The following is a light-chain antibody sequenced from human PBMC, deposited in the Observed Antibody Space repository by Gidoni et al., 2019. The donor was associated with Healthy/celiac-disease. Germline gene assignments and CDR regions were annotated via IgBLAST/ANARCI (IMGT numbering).Light chain of an antibody. Sequence: IQMTQSPSTLSASVGDRVTITCRASQSISSWLAWYQQKPGKAPKLLIYKASSLESGVPSRFSGSGSGTEFTLTISSLQPDDFATYYCQQYNSYSITFGPXTKVDIK. CDR2: KAS. CDR1: QSISSW. CDR3: QQYNSYSIT. V-gene: IGKV1-5*03. J-gene: IGKJ3*01.